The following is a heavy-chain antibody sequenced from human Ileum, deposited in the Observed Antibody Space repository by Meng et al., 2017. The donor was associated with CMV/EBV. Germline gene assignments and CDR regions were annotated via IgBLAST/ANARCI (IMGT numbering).Heavy chain of an antibody. CDR2: IHPNSGGT. J-gene: IGHJ3*01. V-gene: IGHV1-2*02. D-gene: IGHD3-10*01. Sequence: ASVKVSCKASGYTFTDYYIHWARQAPGQGLEWMGWIHPNSGGTKSAQKFQGSVTMTRDTSISTAYMELSRLTSADTAVYYCVRVSGSYLGAFDVWGQGTLVTVS. CDR3: VRVSGSYLGAFDV. CDR1: GYTFTDYY.